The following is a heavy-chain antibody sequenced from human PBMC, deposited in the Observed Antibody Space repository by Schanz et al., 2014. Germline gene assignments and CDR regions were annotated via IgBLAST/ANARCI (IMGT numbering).Heavy chain of an antibody. CDR3: ARFLARYQYYGVDV. CDR2: ISGSGASR. Sequence: VQLAESGGGVVQPGRSLRLSCAASGFAFNNYGMHWVRQAPGKGLEWVSTISGSGASRYYADSVEGRFTISRDNSKNTLYLQMNSLRAEDTAVYYCARFLARYQYYGVDVWGQGTTVIVSS. CDR1: GFAFNNYG. J-gene: IGHJ6*02. V-gene: IGHV3-23*04. D-gene: IGHD3-3*01.